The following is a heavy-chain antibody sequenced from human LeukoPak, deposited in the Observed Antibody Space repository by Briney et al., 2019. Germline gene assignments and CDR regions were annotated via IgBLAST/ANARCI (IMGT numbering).Heavy chain of an antibody. J-gene: IGHJ4*02. CDR2: INHSGST. D-gene: IGHD3-22*01. Sequence: SETLSLTCAVYGGSFSGYYWSWIRQPPGKGLEWIGEINHSGSTNYNPSLKTRVTISVDTSKNQFSLKLSSVTAADTAVYYCARGTYYYDSSGYSRRPVIDYWGQGTLVTVSS. V-gene: IGHV4-34*01. CDR3: ARGTYYYDSSGYSRRPVIDY. CDR1: GGSFSGYY.